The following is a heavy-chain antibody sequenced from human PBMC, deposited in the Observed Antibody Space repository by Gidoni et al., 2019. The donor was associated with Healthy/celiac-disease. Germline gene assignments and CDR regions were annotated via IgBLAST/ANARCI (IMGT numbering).Heavy chain of an antibody. CDR3: TRLYSSSSLGPSD. Sequence: EVQLVESGGGLVQPGGSLKLSCAASGFTFSGSAMHWVRQASGKGLEWVGRIRSKANSYATAYAASVKGRFTISRDDSKNTAYLQMNSLKTEDTAVYYCTRLYSSSSLGPSDWGQGTLVTVSS. CDR2: IRSKANSYAT. J-gene: IGHJ4*02. D-gene: IGHD6-6*01. V-gene: IGHV3-73*02. CDR1: GFTFSGSA.